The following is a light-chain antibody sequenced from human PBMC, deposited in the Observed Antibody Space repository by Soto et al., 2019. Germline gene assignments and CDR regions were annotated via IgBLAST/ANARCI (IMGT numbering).Light chain of an antibody. J-gene: IGKJ1*01. CDR3: QQHGSSPRT. Sequence: EIVLTQSPGTLSLSPGERVALSCRASQTVSSSYLAWYQQKPGQAPRLLLYGASSRATGIPDRFSGSGSGTDFTLTISRLEPEEFAVYYCQQHGSSPRTFGQGTKVEIK. CDR1: QTVSSSY. V-gene: IGKV3-20*01. CDR2: GAS.